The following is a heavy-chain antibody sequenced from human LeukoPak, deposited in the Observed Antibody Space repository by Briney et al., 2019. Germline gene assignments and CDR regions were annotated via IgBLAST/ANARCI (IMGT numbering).Heavy chain of an antibody. CDR1: GYTLTELS. D-gene: IGHD4-17*01. CDR3: ATYDYGDYNWYFDL. Sequence: ASVKVSCKVSGYTLTELSMHWVRQAPGKGLEWMGGFDPEDGETIYAQKFQGRVTMTEDTSTDTAYMELSSLRSEDTAVYYCATYDYGDYNWYFDLWGRGTLVTVSS. J-gene: IGHJ2*01. V-gene: IGHV1-24*01. CDR2: FDPEDGET.